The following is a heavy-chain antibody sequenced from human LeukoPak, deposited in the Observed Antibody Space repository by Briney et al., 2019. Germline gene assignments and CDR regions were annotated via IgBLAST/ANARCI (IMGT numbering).Heavy chain of an antibody. J-gene: IGHJ6*04. CDR1: GGSISSYY. Sequence: PSETLSLTCTVSGGSISSYYWSWIRQPPGKGLEWIGYIYYSGSTNYNPSLKSRVTISVDTSKNQFSLKLSSVTAADTAVYYCARATPSYCSSTSCYHYYYGMDVWGKGTTVTVSS. D-gene: IGHD2-2*01. CDR2: IYYSGST. V-gene: IGHV4-59*01. CDR3: ARATPSYCSSTSCYHYYYGMDV.